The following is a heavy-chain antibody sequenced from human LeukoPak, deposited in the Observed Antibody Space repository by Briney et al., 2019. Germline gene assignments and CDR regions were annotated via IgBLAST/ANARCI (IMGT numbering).Heavy chain of an antibody. CDR3: ARGPIAVAGTIDY. CDR1: GGSFSGYY. CDR2: INHSGST. Sequence: SETLSLTCAVYGGSFSGYYWSWTRQPPGKGLEWIGEINHSGSTNYNPSLKSRVTISVDTSKNQFSLKLSSVTAADTAVYYCARGPIAVAGTIDYWGQGTLVTVSS. D-gene: IGHD6-19*01. J-gene: IGHJ4*02. V-gene: IGHV4-34*01.